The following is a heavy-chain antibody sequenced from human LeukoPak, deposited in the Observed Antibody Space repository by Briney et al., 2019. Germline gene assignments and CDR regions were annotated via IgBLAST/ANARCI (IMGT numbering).Heavy chain of an antibody. J-gene: IGHJ6*02. CDR3: AKDGLWFGTFGGMDV. Sequence: GGSPRLSCAASGFTFSSYGMHWVRQAPGKGLEWVAVISYDGSNKYYADSVKGRFTISRDNSKNTLYLQMNSLRAEDTAVYYCAKDGLWFGTFGGMDVWGQGTTVTVSS. D-gene: IGHD3-10*01. CDR2: ISYDGSNK. V-gene: IGHV3-30*18. CDR1: GFTFSSYG.